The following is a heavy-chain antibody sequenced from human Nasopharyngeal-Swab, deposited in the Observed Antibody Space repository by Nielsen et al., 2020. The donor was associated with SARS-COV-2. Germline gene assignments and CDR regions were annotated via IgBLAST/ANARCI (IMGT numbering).Heavy chain of an antibody. J-gene: IGHJ4*02. D-gene: IGHD5-12*01. V-gene: IGHV1-8*01. CDR2: MNPNRGNI. Sequence: ASVKVSCKASGYTFTSYDINWVRQATGQGLEWMGWMNPNRGNIGYAQKFQGRVTMTRNTSISTAYMELSSLRSEDTAVYYCASPPGSGYPDVEGSFDYWGQGTLVTVSS. CDR1: GYTFTSYD. CDR3: ASPPGSGYPDVEGSFDY.